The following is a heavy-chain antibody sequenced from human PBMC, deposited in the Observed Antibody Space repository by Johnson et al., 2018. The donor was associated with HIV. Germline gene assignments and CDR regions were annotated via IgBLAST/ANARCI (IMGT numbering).Heavy chain of an antibody. D-gene: IGHD3-22*01. CDR3: ARAWVNYYDNRHAFDI. Sequence: VQLVESGGGLVQPGGSLRLSCAASGFTVSSNYMSWVRQAPGKGLEWVSVIYSGGSTYYADPVKGRFTISRDNSKNTLYLKMNSLRAEDTSVYYCARAWVNYYDNRHAFDIWGQGTMVTVSS. CDR2: IYSGGST. V-gene: IGHV3-66*01. CDR1: GFTVSSNY. J-gene: IGHJ3*02.